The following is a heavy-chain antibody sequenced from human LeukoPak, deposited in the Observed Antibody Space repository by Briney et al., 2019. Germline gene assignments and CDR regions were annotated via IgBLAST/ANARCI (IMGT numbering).Heavy chain of an antibody. J-gene: IGHJ3*02. CDR1: GYTFTNYA. D-gene: IGHD3-10*01. Sequence: ASVKVSCKASGYTFTNYAMNWVRQAPGQGLEWMGWICAYNGNTELAQKFQGRVTLATDASTSTAYVELRSLTSDDTAVYFCARGGSRSRRGDDAFDIWGQGTMVTVSS. CDR2: ICAYNGNT. CDR3: ARGGSRSRRGDDAFDI. V-gene: IGHV1-18*01.